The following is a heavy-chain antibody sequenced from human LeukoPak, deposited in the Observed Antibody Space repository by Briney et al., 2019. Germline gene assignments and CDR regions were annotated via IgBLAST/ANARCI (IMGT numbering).Heavy chain of an antibody. Sequence: SQTLSLTCTVSGGSISTYYWSWIRQPPGKGLEWIGYIFYSGSTNYNPSLKSRVTMSVDTSKNHFSLKLSSVTAADTAVYFCARGRAYWYFDLWGRGTLVTVSS. CDR3: ARGRAYWYFDL. V-gene: IGHV4-59*01. CDR2: IFYSGST. CDR1: GGSISTYY. J-gene: IGHJ2*01.